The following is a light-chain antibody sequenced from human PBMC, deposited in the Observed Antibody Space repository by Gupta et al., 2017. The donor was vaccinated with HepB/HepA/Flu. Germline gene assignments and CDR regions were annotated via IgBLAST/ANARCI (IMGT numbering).Light chain of an antibody. J-gene: IGKJ4*01. CDR1: QGSRND. Sequence: IQMTQYPSSLSASEVDRVSITCRACQGSRNDLGWYQQKPGKAPKCLIYAASRLQSGVPSKFSGSGSGTEFTLTISSLQPEDFATYYCLQHNSYPLTFGGGTKVDIK. V-gene: IGKV1-17*01. CDR2: AAS. CDR3: LQHNSYPLT.